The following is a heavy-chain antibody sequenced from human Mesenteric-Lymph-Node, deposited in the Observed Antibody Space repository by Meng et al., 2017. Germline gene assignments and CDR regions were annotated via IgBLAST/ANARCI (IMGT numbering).Heavy chain of an antibody. CDR1: GFTFSSYG. CDR2: IWYDGSNK. J-gene: IGHJ6*02. CDR3: ARDLRYSSGWHYYYGMDV. Sequence: GESLKISCTASGFTFSSYGMHWVRQAPGKGLEWVAVIWYDGSNKYYADSVKGRSTISRDNSKNTLYLQMNSLRAEDTAVYYCARDLRYSSGWHYYYGMDVWGQGTTVTVS. V-gene: IGHV3-33*01. D-gene: IGHD6-19*01.